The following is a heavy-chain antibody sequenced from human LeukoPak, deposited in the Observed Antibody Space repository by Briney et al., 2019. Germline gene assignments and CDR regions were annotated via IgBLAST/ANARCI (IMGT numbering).Heavy chain of an antibody. CDR2: IYSSGST. D-gene: IGHD3-10*01. Sequence: PSETLSLTCAVYGGSFSGYYWSWIRQPPGKGLEWIGCIYSSGSTYYNSSLMSRVTISVDTSKSQFSLKLSSVTAADTAVYYCARLGGSGDTFDIWGQGTMVTVSS. CDR3: ARLGGSGDTFDI. CDR1: GGSFSGYY. V-gene: IGHV4-34*01. J-gene: IGHJ3*02.